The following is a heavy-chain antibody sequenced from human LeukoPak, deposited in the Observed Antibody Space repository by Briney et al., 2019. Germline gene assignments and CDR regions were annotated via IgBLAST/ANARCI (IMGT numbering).Heavy chain of an antibody. Sequence: SQTLSLTCAISGDSFSSSGVAWSWVRQSPSRGLEWLGRTYYASQWSNEYALSVKSRITINPDTSKNQFSLQLNSVTSEDTAVYYCTRGRNSAFDYWGQGTLVTVSS. CDR1: GDSFSSSGVA. V-gene: IGHV6-1*01. CDR2: TYYASQWSN. D-gene: IGHD1-14*01. J-gene: IGHJ4*02. CDR3: TRGRNSAFDY.